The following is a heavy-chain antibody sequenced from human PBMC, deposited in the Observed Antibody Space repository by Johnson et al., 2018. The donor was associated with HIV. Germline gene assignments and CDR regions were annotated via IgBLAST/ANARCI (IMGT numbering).Heavy chain of an antibody. V-gene: IGHV3-30*02. CDR2: IHYDGTNK. CDR3: AKIRRAYYEDAFDM. CDR1: GFTFSDYG. J-gene: IGHJ3*02. Sequence: QVLLVESGGGLVQPGGSLRLSCAASGFTFSDYGMHWVRQAPGKGLEWVSFIHYDGTNKYSPDSVKGRFTISRDNSKNTVYLQMNRLRPEDTAVYYCAKIRRAYYEDAFDMWGQGTMVTVSS. D-gene: IGHD3-22*01.